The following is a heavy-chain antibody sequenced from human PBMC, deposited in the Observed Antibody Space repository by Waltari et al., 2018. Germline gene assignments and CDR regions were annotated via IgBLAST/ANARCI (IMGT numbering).Heavy chain of an antibody. J-gene: IGHJ4*02. CDR3: ARGPDDYVDY. CDR1: GGSFSGYY. V-gene: IGHV4-34*01. Sequence: QVQLQQWGAGLLKPSETLSLTCAVYGGSFSGYYWSWIRQPPGKGLEWIGEINHSGSTNYNPSLKSRVTISVDTSKNQFSLKLSSVTAADTAVYYCARGPDDYVDYWGQGTLVTVSS. CDR2: INHSGST.